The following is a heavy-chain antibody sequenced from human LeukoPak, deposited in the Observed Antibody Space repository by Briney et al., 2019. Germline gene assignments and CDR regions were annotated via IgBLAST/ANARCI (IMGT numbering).Heavy chain of an antibody. D-gene: IGHD6-13*01. CDR1: GFTFSSHS. J-gene: IGHJ4*02. CDR3: ARGGVSQDYFDY. CDR2: ISSSSSYK. Sequence: GGSLRLSCAASGFTFSSHSMNWVRQAPGKGLEWVSSISSSSSYKYYADSVKGRFTTSRDNAKNSLYLQMNSLRAEDTAVYYCARGGVSQDYFDYWGQGTLVTVSS. V-gene: IGHV3-21*01.